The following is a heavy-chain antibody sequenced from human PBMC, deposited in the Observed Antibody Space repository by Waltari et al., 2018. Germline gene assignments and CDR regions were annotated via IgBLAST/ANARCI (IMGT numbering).Heavy chain of an antibody. Sequence: EVQLVQSGAEVKKPGESLKISCKGSGYSFTSYWIGWVRQLPGKGLEWMGISYPGDSDTRYSPSFQGQVTISADKSISTAYLQWSSLKASDTAMYYCARRYTYYYGSGTNLGAFDIWGQGTMVTVSS. CDR2: SYPGDSDT. CDR3: ARRYTYYYGSGTNLGAFDI. CDR1: GYSFTSYW. D-gene: IGHD3-10*01. J-gene: IGHJ3*02. V-gene: IGHV5-51*03.